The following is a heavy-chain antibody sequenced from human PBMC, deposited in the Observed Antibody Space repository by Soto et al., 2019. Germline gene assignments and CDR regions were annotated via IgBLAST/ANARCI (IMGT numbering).Heavy chain of an antibody. CDR2: IYYSGST. Sequence: SETLSLTCTVSGGSISSSSYYWGWIRQPPGKGLEWIGSIYYSGSTYYNPSLKSRVTISVDTSKNQFSLKLSSVTAADTAVYYCAGNPSGYDLLDYWGQGTLVTVSS. CDR3: AGNPSGYDLLDY. J-gene: IGHJ4*02. D-gene: IGHD5-12*01. V-gene: IGHV4-39*01. CDR1: GGSISSSSYY.